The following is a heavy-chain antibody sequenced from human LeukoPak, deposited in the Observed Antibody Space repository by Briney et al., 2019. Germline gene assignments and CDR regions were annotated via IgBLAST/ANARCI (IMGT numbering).Heavy chain of an antibody. Sequence: ASVKVSCKASGGIFSSYAISWVRQAPGQGREGMGRIIPILGIANYAQKFQGRVTITADKSTSTAYMDLSSLRSEDTAVYYCARDLPPYYFDYWGQGTLVTVSS. CDR1: GGIFSSYA. V-gene: IGHV1-69*04. CDR2: IIPILGIA. J-gene: IGHJ4*02. CDR3: ARDLPPYYFDY.